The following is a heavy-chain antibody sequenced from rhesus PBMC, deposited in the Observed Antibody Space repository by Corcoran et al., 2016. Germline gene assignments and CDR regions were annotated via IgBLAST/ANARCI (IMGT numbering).Heavy chain of an antibody. D-gene: IGHD6-19*01. V-gene: IGHV4-65*01. CDR3: ASGPANCDY. Sequence: QVQLQESGPGLVKPSETLSLTCAVSGGSVSSSNWWSWIRQPPGKGLDWIGYISGSSGSNYYNPSLKSRVTISTDTSKNQFSLRLSAVTAADTAVYYCASGPANCDYWGQGVLVTVSS. CDR1: GGSVSSSNW. J-gene: IGHJ4*01. CDR2: ISGSSGSN.